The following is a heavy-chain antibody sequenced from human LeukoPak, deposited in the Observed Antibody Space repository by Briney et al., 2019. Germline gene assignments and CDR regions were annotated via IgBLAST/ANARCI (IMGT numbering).Heavy chain of an antibody. Sequence: ASVKVSCKASGYTFTSYYMHWVRQAPGQGLEWMGIINPSGGSTSYAQKFQGRVTMTRDMSTSTVYMELSSLRSEDTAVYYCARDLYGFGTGTTFLGCAFDIWGQGTMVTVSS. V-gene: IGHV1-46*01. J-gene: IGHJ3*02. CDR2: INPSGGST. CDR3: ARDLYGFGTGTTFLGCAFDI. D-gene: IGHD1-7*01. CDR1: GYTFTSYY.